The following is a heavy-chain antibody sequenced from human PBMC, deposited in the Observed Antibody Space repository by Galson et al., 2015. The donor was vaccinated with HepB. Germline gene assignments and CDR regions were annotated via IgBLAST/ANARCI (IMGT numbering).Heavy chain of an antibody. D-gene: IGHD6-19*01. CDR1: GFTFSSYA. Sequence: LSCAASGFTFSSYAMHWVRQAPGKGLEYVSAISSNGGSTYYADSVKGRFTISRDNSKNTLYLQMSSLRAEDTAVYYCVKGRGSSSGPNWFDPWGQGTLVTVSS. J-gene: IGHJ5*02. CDR3: VKGRGSSSGPNWFDP. CDR2: ISSNGGST. V-gene: IGHV3-64D*06.